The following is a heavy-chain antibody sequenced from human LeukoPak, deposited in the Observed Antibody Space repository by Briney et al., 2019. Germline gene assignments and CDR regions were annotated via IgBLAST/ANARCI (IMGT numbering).Heavy chain of an antibody. Sequence: SETLSLTCTVSGGSISSNSYYWSWIRQPAGKGLEWIGRIYTSGSTNYNPSLKSRVTMSVDTSKNQFSLKLSSVTAADTAVYYCARDRKLTSMVRGVNPAYYFDYWGQGTLVTVSS. CDR3: ARDRKLTSMVRGVNPAYYFDY. CDR2: IYTSGST. J-gene: IGHJ4*02. V-gene: IGHV4-61*02. D-gene: IGHD3-10*01. CDR1: GGSISSNSYY.